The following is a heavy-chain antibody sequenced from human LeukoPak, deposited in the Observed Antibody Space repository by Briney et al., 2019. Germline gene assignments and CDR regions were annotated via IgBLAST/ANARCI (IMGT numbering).Heavy chain of an antibody. CDR3: AGGRGPDYDYYYMDV. V-gene: IGHV4-4*07. CDR2: IYTSGNT. CDR1: GVSINTYY. J-gene: IGHJ6*03. Sequence: SETLSLTCTVSGVSINTYYWSWIRQPPGKGLEWIGRIYTSGNTKYNPSLKSRVTMSVDTSKNQFSLKLTSVTAADTAVYYCAGGRGPDYDYYYMDVWGKGTTVTVSS.